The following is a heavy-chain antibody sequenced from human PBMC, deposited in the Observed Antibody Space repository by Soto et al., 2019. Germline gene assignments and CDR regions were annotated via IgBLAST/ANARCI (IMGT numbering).Heavy chain of an antibody. CDR1: GGSISSGGYY. CDR2: IYYSGST. CDR3: ARGGHYYYYGMDV. V-gene: IGHV4-31*03. D-gene: IGHD3-16*01. J-gene: IGHJ6*02. Sequence: SETLSLTCTVSGGSISSGGYYWSWTRQHPGKGLEWIGYIYYSGSTYYNPSLKSRVTISVDTSKNQFSLKLSSVTAADTAVYYCARGGHYYYYGMDVWGQGTTVTVSS.